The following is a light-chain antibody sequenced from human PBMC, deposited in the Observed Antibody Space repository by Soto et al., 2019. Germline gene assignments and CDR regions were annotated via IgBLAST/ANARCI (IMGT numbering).Light chain of an antibody. CDR3: CSFTGSGTWV. CDR2: EVS. Sequence: QSALTQPASVSGSPGQSITISCTGTSSDVGAYNYVSWCQQHSGKAPKLIIYEVSRRPSGISDRFSGSKSGNTASLTISGLLAEDEGDYYCCSFTGSGTWVFGGGTKLTV. CDR1: SSDVGAYNY. J-gene: IGLJ3*02. V-gene: IGLV2-14*01.